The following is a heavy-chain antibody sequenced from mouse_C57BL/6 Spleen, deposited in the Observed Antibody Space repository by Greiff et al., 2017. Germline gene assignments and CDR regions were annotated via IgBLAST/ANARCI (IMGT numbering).Heavy chain of an antibody. CDR3: ARSYDGYLEYFDV. CDR1: GYTFTDYN. D-gene: IGHD2-3*01. J-gene: IGHJ1*03. CDR2: INPNTCGT. V-gene: IGHV1-18*01. Sequence: VQLQQSGPELVKPGASVKIPCKASGYTFTDYNMDCVKHSHGKSLEWIGDINPNTCGTIYNPNVTGKATLTVDKSSSTGFMELRSLTAEDTAVYYCARSYDGYLEYFDVGGTGTTVTVSS.